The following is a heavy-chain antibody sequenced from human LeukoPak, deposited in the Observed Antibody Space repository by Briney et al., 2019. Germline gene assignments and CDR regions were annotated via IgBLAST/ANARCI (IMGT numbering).Heavy chain of an antibody. D-gene: IGHD6-19*01. V-gene: IGHV1-69*06. Sequence: SVKVSCKASGGTFSSYAISWVRQAPGQGLEWMGGIIPIFGTANYAQKFQGRATVTAGKSTSTAYMELSSLRPEDAAVYYCARETGSGWNGTIDYWGRGTLLSVSS. J-gene: IGHJ4*02. CDR3: ARETGSGWNGTIDY. CDR2: IIPIFGTA. CDR1: GGTFSSYA.